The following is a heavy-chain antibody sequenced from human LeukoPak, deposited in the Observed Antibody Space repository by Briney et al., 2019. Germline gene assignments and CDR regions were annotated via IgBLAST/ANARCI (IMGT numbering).Heavy chain of an antibody. D-gene: IGHD3-22*01. V-gene: IGHV1-46*01. CDR1: GYTFTTYY. Sequence: ASVKVSCKASGYTFTTYYIHWVRQAPGQGLEWMGIINPSGGGTSYAQTFQGRVTMTRDTSISTAYMELSRLRSDDTAVYYCARASYYYDSSGYPGYYFDYWGQGTLVTVSS. J-gene: IGHJ4*02. CDR2: INPSGGGT. CDR3: ARASYYYDSSGYPGYYFDY.